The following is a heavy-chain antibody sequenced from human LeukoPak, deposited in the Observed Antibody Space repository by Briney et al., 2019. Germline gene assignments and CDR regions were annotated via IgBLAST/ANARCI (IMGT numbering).Heavy chain of an antibody. Sequence: GSSVKVSCKASGGTFSSYAISWVRQAPGQRLEWMGWINAGNGNTKYSQKFQGRVTITRDTSASTAYMELSSLRSEDTAVYYCARQQGLQNLNFDHWGQGTLVTVSS. CDR3: ARQQGLQNLNFDH. D-gene: IGHD4-11*01. CDR1: GGTFSSYA. CDR2: INAGNGNT. V-gene: IGHV1-3*01. J-gene: IGHJ5*02.